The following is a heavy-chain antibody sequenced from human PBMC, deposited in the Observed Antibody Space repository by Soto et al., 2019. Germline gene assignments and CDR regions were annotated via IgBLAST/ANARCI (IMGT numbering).Heavy chain of an antibody. D-gene: IGHD3-16*01. J-gene: IGHJ2*01. V-gene: IGHV3-33*01. Sequence: QVQLVESGEGVVQPGRSLRLSCAASGFTFSSYGMHWVRQAPGKGLEWVAVIWYDGSNKYYADSVKGRFTISRDNSKNTLYLQMNSLRAEDTAVYYCAREGGPLPPYWYFDLWGRGTLVTVSS. CDR3: AREGGPLPPYWYFDL. CDR2: IWYDGSNK. CDR1: GFTFSSYG.